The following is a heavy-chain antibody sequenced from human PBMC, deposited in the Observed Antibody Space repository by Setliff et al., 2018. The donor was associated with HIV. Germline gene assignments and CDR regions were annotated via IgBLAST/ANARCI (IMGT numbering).Heavy chain of an antibody. D-gene: IGHD6-13*01. V-gene: IGHV1-2*02. Sequence: ASVKVSCKASGYTFTGYYMHRVRQAPGQGLAWMGWINPNSGGTNYAQKFQGRVTITRDTSISTAYMELSRLRSGDTAVYYCARSGYSSSWSLDYYYCYGMDVWGQGTTVTVSS. CDR2: INPNSGGT. J-gene: IGHJ6*02. CDR3: ARSGYSSSWSLDYYYCYGMDV. CDR1: GYTFTGYY.